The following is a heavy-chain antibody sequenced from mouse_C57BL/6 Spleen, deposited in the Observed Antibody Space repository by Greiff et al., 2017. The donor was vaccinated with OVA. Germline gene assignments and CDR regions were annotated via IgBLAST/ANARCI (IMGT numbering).Heavy chain of an antibody. V-gene: IGHV10-1*01. CDR3: VREDTTVVFDY. J-gene: IGHJ2*01. CDR2: IRSKSNSYAT. Sequence: EADGGLVQPTGSLTLSCAASGFSFNTYAMTWVRQAPGKGLEWVARIRSKSNSYATYYADSVKDRFTISRDDSESMLYLQMNNLKTEDTAMYYCVREDTTVVFDYWGQGTTLTVSS. CDR1: GFSFNTYA. D-gene: IGHD1-1*01.